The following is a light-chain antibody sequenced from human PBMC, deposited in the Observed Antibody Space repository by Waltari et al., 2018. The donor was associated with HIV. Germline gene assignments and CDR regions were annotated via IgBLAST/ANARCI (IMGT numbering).Light chain of an antibody. CDR2: SAS. Sequence: DIQRTQYPPSLSASGGGMVSISCRASQNIRDYLNWYQQTPGNPPRLLIYSASSLHSGVPPRFSGSGSGTEFTLTISSLQPEDFATYYCQHSFTFPLTFGGGTKVDIK. J-gene: IGKJ4*01. V-gene: IGKV1-39*01. CDR3: QHSFTFPLT. CDR1: QNIRDY.